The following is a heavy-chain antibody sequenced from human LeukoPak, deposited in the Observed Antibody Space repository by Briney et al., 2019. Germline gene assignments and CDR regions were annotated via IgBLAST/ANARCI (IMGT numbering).Heavy chain of an antibody. CDR2: INHSGST. D-gene: IGHD3-10*01. V-gene: IGHV4-34*01. CDR3: ARAAMVRGVTTSYYYYMDV. CDR1: GGSFSGYY. J-gene: IGHJ6*03. Sequence: PSETLSLTCAVYGGSFSGYYWSWIRQPPGKGLELIGEINHSGSTNYNPSLKSRVTISVDTSKNQFSLKLSSVTAADTAVYYCARAAMVRGVTTSYYYYMDVWGKGTTVTVSS.